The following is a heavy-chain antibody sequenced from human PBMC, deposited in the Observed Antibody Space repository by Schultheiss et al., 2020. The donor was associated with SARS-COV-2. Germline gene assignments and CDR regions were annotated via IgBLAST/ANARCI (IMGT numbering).Heavy chain of an antibody. D-gene: IGHD2-8*01. J-gene: IGHJ4*02. Sequence: GGSLRLSCAASGFTFDDYAMHWVRQAPGKGLEWVSLISWDGGSTYYADSVKGRFTISRDNSKNSLYLQMNSLRAEDTALYYCARDTYRANGVSPDYWGQGTLVTVSS. CDR3: ARDTYRANGVSPDY. V-gene: IGHV3-43D*03. CDR2: ISWDGGST. CDR1: GFTFDDYA.